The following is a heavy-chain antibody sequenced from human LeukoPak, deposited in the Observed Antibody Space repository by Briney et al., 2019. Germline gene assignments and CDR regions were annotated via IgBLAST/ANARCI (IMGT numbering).Heavy chain of an antibody. J-gene: IGHJ4*02. Sequence: GGSLRLSCAASGFTFSSYGMHWVRQAPGKGLEWVAVISYDGSNKYYADSVKGRFTISRDNSKNTLYLQMNSLRAEDTAVYYCAKGDRPPDYWTREPWSPSPQ. CDR1: GFTFSSYG. V-gene: IGHV3-30*18. CDR3: AKGDRPPDY. CDR2: ISYDGSNK.